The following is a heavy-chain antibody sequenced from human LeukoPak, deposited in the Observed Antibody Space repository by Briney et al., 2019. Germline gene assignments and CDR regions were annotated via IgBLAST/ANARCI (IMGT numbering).Heavy chain of an antibody. CDR2: IIPILGIT. CDR1: GGTFSNYA. J-gene: IGHJ4*02. CDR3: ARVEGTTGPQIDS. V-gene: IGHV1-69*04. Sequence: SVKVSCKASGGTFSNYAIMWVRQAPGQGLEWMGRIIPILGITTYAQKFQGRVTITADKSTSTAYMELSSLRSEDTAVFYCARVEGTTGPQIDSWGQGALVTVSS. D-gene: IGHD1-7*01.